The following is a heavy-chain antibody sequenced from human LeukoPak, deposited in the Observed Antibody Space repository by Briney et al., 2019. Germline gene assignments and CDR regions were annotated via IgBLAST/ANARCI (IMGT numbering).Heavy chain of an antibody. J-gene: IGHJ4*02. CDR1: GGTFSSYA. CDR3: ASTSIRTTVVTPSLFYY. D-gene: IGHD4-23*01. CDR2: IIPIFGTA. Sequence: GASVKVSCKASGGTFSSYAISWVQQAPGQGLEWMGGIIPIFGTANYAQKFQGRVTITADESTSTAYMELSSLRSEDTAVYYCASTSIRTTVVTPSLFYYWGQGTLVTVSS. V-gene: IGHV1-69*13.